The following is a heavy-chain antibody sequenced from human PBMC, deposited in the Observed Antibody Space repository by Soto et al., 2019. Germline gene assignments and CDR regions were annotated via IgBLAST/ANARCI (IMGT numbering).Heavy chain of an antibody. D-gene: IGHD6-13*01. CDR3: ARVRGTAGKRYFDY. V-gene: IGHV4-59*01. CDR1: GGSMSSYY. CDR2: IYYSGST. Sequence: SETLSLTCTVSGGSMSSYYWNWMRQPPGKGLEWIGYIYYSGSTTYNPSLKSRVTISVDSSKNQFSLKVTSVTAADTVVYYCARVRGTAGKRYFDYWGQGTLVTVSS. J-gene: IGHJ4*02.